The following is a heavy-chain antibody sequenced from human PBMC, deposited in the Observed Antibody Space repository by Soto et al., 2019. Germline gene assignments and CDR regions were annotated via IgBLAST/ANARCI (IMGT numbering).Heavy chain of an antibody. V-gene: IGHV3-23*01. CDR3: AKVAGYKSGWDDY. CDR1: GFTCSSYA. Sequence: EVQLLESGGVLVQPGGSLRLSCAASGFTCSSYAMSWVRQAPGTGLEWVSAISGSGGSTYDADSVKGRFTITRDNSNNTLSLHLNSLRAGETAVYYCAKVAGYKSGWDDYWGQGTLVTVCS. J-gene: IGHJ4*02. D-gene: IGHD6-19*01. CDR2: ISGSGGST.